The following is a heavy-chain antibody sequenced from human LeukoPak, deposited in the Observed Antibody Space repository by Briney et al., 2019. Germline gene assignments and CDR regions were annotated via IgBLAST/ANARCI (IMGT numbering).Heavy chain of an antibody. CDR2: IYSGGST. Sequence: GGSLRLSCAASGFTVSSNYMSWVRQAPGKGLEWVSVIYSGGSTYYADSVKGRYTISRDNSKNTLYLQMNSLRAEDTAVYYCARDLDYYYYMDVWGKGTTVTVSS. J-gene: IGHJ6*03. CDR1: GFTVSSNY. V-gene: IGHV3-66*02. CDR3: ARDLDYYYYMDV.